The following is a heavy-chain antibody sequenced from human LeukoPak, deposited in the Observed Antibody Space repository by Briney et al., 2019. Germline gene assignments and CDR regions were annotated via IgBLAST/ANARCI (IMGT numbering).Heavy chain of an antibody. D-gene: IGHD6-19*01. CDR3: ARHLQWLTYYFDY. CDR2: IYYSGST. V-gene: IGHV4-59*08. CDR1: GGSIPLYY. J-gene: IGHJ4*02. Sequence: SETLSLTCTVSGGSIPLYYWSWIRQPPGKGLEWIGYIYYSGSTNYNPSLKSRVTISVDTSKNQFSLKLSSVTAADTAVYYCARHLQWLTYYFDYWGQGTLVTVSS.